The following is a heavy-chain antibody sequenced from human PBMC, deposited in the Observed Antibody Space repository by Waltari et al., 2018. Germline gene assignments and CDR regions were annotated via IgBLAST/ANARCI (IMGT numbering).Heavy chain of an antibody. Sequence: QVQLQESGPGLVKPSETLSLTCTFSGVSLRDLSWTWIRQPPGKGLQGFGYIYSRGNTYYNPSLQSRVTISVDTSKSHVSLTLTSVTAADTAVYYCARVRYSGNYYYFDSWGRGTLVTVSS. V-gene: IGHV4-59*01. CDR2: IYSRGNT. J-gene: IGHJ4*02. CDR1: GVSLRDLS. D-gene: IGHD1-26*01. CDR3: ARVRYSGNYYYFDS.